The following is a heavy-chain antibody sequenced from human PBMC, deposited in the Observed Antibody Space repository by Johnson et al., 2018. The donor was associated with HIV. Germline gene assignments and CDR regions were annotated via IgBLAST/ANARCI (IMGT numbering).Heavy chain of an antibody. CDR2: ISYDGSNK. CDR3: AGGSGWYSDAFDI. Sequence: QVQLVESGGGVVQPGGSLRLSCAASGFTFSSYAMHWVRQAPGKGLEWVAVISYDGSNKYYADSVKGRFTISRDNSKNTLYLQMNSLRAEDTAVYCCAGGSGWYSDAFDIWGQGTMVTVSS. J-gene: IGHJ3*02. V-gene: IGHV3-30-3*02. CDR1: GFTFSSYA. D-gene: IGHD6-19*01.